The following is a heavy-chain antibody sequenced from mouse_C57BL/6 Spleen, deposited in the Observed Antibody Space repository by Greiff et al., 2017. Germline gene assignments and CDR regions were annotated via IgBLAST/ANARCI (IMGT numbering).Heavy chain of an antibody. Sequence: VQLQQSGPELVKPGASVKISCKASGYAFSSSWMTWVKQRPGKGLEWIGRIYPGDGCTNYNGQFKGKATLTADKSYSPAYLQLSSLKSEDSAVYVCARYPNTTGWGYVDVWGTGTTVTVSS. V-gene: IGHV1-82*01. CDR3: ARYPNTTGWGYVDV. J-gene: IGHJ1*03. D-gene: IGHD1-1*01. CDR1: GYAFSSSW. CDR2: IYPGDGCT.